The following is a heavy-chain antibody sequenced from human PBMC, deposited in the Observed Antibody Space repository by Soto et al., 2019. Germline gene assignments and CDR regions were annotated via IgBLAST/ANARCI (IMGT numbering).Heavy chain of an antibody. Sequence: EVQLVESGVGLVQPGGSLRLSCEASGFTFSTFWMHWVRQAPGKGLGWVSRINSDGSSTNYADSVKGRVTISRDNAKNMLYLQMNSLRAEDTAVYYCARDFEYWGQGTLVTVSS. CDR3: ARDFEY. V-gene: IGHV3-74*01. J-gene: IGHJ4*02. CDR2: INSDGSST. CDR1: GFTFSTFW.